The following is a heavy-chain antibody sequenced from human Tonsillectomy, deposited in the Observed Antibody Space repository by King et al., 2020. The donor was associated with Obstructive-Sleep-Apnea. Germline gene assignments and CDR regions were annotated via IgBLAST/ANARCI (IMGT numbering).Heavy chain of an antibody. J-gene: IGHJ2*01. CDR2: IYYSGST. CDR3: ASLHFPPSNWYFDL. CDR1: GGSISSYY. V-gene: IGHV4-59*08. D-gene: IGHD2/OR15-2a*01. Sequence: VQLQESGPGLVKPSETLSLTCTVSGGSISSYYWSWIRQPPGKGLEWIGYIYYSGSTNYNPSLKSRVTISVDTSKNQFSLKLSSVTAADTAVYYCASLHFPPSNWYFDLWGRGTLVTVSS.